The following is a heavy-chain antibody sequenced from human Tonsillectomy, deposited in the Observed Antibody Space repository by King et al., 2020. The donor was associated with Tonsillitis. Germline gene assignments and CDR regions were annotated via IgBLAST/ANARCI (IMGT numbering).Heavy chain of an antibody. CDR1: GYTFTGYY. CDR2: INPNSGGT. J-gene: IGHJ6*02. D-gene: IGHD1-1*01. Sequence: VQLVESGAEVKKPGASVKVSCKASGYTFTGYYMHWVRQAPGQGLEWMGWINPNSGGTNYAQKFQGRVTMTRDTSISTAYMELSRLRSDDTAVYYCARGGQLERRHYYYGMDVWGQGTTVTVSS. V-gene: IGHV1-2*02. CDR3: ARGGQLERRHYYYGMDV.